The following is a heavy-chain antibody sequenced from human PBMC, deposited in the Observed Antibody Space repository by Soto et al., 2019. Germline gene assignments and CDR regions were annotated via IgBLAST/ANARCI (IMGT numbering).Heavy chain of an antibody. CDR3: ARDDSETVMIDY. D-gene: IGHD3-16*01. J-gene: IGHJ4*02. CDR1: GFSFSSYA. Sequence: QVQLVESGGGVVQPGRSLRLSCAASGFSFSSYAMHWVRQAPGKGLEWVAVISYDGRNKYYADSVKGRFTISRDNSKNTLYLQMNSLRAEDTAVYHCARDDSETVMIDYWGQGTLVTVSS. CDR2: ISYDGRNK. V-gene: IGHV3-30*04.